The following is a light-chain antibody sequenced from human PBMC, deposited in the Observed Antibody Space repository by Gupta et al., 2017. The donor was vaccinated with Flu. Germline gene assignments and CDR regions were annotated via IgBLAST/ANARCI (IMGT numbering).Light chain of an antibody. CDR3: ISYAGNNYYV. Sequence: HSALTHPPSASGSPGQSVTIPCTGTSTDVGAYIYVSWYQQHPGKPPKLMLYEVSKRPSGVPDRFSGSKSGNTASLTVSGLQAEDEADYYCISYAGNNYYVFGTGTKVTVL. CDR2: EVS. CDR1: STDVGAYIY. V-gene: IGLV2-8*01. J-gene: IGLJ1*01.